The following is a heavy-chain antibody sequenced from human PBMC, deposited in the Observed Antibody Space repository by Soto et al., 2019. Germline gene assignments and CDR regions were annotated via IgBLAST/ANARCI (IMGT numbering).Heavy chain of an antibody. D-gene: IGHD2-21*02. CDR3: ARRDPHGGNSGHFDY. J-gene: IGHJ4*02. CDR2: IYYSGST. CDR1: GGSISSYY. V-gene: IGHV4-59*08. Sequence: QVQLQESGPGLVKPSETLSLTCTVSGGSISSYYWSWIRQPPGKGLEWIGYIYYSGSTNYNPSLKSRVTISVDTSKNQFSLKLSSVTAADTAVYYCARRDPHGGNSGHFDYWGQGTLVTVSS.